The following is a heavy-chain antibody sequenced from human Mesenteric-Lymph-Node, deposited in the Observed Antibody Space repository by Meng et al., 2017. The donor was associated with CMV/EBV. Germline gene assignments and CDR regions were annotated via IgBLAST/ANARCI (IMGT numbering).Heavy chain of an antibody. D-gene: IGHD2-2*01. CDR2: IYYSGST. CDR3: ARAPPYCSSTSCYLDY. CDR1: GSSISSGGYY. Sequence: SETLSLTCTVSGSSISSGGYYWSWIRQHPGKGLEWIGYIYYSGSTYYNPSLKSRVTISVDTSKNQFSLKLSSVTAADTAVYHCARAPPYCSSTSCYLDYWGQGTLVTVSS. J-gene: IGHJ4*02. V-gene: IGHV4-31*03.